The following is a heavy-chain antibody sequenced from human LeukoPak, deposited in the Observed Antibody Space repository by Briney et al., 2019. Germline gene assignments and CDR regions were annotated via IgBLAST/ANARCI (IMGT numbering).Heavy chain of an antibody. V-gene: IGHV4-39*07. CDR3: ARSSYYYDSSGYDR. CDR2: IYYSGST. J-gene: IGHJ4*02. D-gene: IGHD3-22*01. Sequence: SETLSLTCTVSGGSISSSSYYWGWIRQPPGKGLEWIGSIYYSGSTYYNPSLKSRVTISVDTSKNQFSLKLSSVTAADTAVYYCARSSYYYDSSGYDRWGQGTLVTVSS. CDR1: GGSISSSSYY.